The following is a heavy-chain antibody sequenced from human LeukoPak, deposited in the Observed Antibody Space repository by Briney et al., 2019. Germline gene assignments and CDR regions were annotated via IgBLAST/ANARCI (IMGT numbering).Heavy chain of an antibody. D-gene: IGHD4/OR15-4a*01. CDR2: IYGDVDT. V-gene: IGHV3-53*01. J-gene: IGHJ4*02. CDR3: STGGAQIDY. CDR1: GFIVISNY. Sequence: GGSLRLSCAASGFIVISNYMNWVRQAPGKGLEWVSLIYGDVDTYYADSVKGRFIISRDNSKDVLHLQMNSLRAEDTAVYYCSTGGAQIDYWGQGTLVTVSS.